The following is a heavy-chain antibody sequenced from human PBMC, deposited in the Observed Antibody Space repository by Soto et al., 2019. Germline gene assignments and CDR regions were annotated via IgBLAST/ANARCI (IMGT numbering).Heavy chain of an antibody. J-gene: IGHJ6*02. Sequence: SETLSLTCTVSGGSISSYYCSWIRQSAGKGLEWIGRIDTSGTTNYNPSLRSRVTMSVDASKNQFSLNLSSVTAADTAVYFCARGPRGYVYYHGMDVWGQGTTVTVSS. CDR3: ARGPRGYVYYHGMDV. CDR2: IDTSGTT. CDR1: GGSISSYY. V-gene: IGHV4-4*07. D-gene: IGHD3-16*01.